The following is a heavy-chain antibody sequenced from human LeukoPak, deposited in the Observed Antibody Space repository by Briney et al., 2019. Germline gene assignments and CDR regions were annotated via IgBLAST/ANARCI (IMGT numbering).Heavy chain of an antibody. CDR2: IYTSGSA. J-gene: IGHJ5*02. D-gene: IGHD1-1*01. Sequence: SETLSLTCTVSGGSISSHYWSWLRQPAGKRLEWIGRIYTSGSAIYNPSLKSRLTMSLDTSKNQSSLNLSSVTAADTAVYYCARTGDPYNWFDPWGQGTLVTISP. V-gene: IGHV4-4*07. CDR3: ARTGDPYNWFDP. CDR1: GGSISSHY.